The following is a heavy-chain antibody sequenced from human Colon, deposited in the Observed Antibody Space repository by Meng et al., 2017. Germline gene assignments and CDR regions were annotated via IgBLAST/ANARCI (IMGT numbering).Heavy chain of an antibody. V-gene: IGHV6-1*01. Sequence: VQLLYLGPGRGRPPQTRSFPVAISGAIGCSNSAAWIWIRQSASRGLEWLGRTYYRSKWYTDYAVSVKSRITINPDTSKNQFSLQLNSVTPEDTAVYYCATWRFDYWGQGTLVTVSS. CDR2: TYYRSKWYT. CDR1: GAIGCSNSAA. J-gene: IGHJ4*02. CDR3: ATWRFDY.